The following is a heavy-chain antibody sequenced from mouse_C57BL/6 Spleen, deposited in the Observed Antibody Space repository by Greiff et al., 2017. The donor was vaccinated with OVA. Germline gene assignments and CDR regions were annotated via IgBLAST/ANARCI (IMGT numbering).Heavy chain of an antibody. CDR1: GFTFSDYG. V-gene: IGHV5-17*01. CDR3: ARSDDSNYYFDY. D-gene: IGHD2-5*01. J-gene: IGHJ2*01. Sequence: EVQLVESGGGLVKPGGSLKLSCAASGFTFSDYGMHWVRQAPEKGLEWVAYISSGSSTIYYADTVKGRFPISRDNAKNTLFLQMTSLRSEDTAMYYCARSDDSNYYFDYWGQGTTLTVSS. CDR2: ISSGSSTI.